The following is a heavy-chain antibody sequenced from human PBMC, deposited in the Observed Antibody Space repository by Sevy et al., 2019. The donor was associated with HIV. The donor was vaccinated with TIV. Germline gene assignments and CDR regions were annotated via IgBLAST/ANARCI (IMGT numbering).Heavy chain of an antibody. CDR2: IYYSGTP. CDR3: AKDPAGDYGL. V-gene: IGHV4-59*02. J-gene: IGHJ4*02. CDR1: GDSVTSYY. Sequence: KAAETLSLTCTVSGDSVTSYYWSWIRQPPGKGLEWIGYIYYSGTPRYNPSLKSRVTISVDTSKNQFSLKMNSVTAADTAMYYCAKDPAGDYGLWGQGILVTVSS. D-gene: IGHD3-10*01.